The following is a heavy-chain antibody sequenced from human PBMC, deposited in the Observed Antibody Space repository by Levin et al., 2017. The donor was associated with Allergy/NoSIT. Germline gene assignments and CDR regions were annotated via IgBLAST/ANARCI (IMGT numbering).Heavy chain of an antibody. V-gene: IGHV1-69*13. Sequence: ASVKVSCKASGGTFSSYAISWVRQAPGQGLEWMGGIIPIFGTANYAQKFQGRVTITADESTSTAYMELSSLRSEDTAVYYCARGASRYDSSGPNDYWGQGTLVTVSS. D-gene: IGHD3-22*01. CDR2: IIPIFGTA. J-gene: IGHJ4*02. CDR1: GGTFSSYA. CDR3: ARGASRYDSSGPNDY.